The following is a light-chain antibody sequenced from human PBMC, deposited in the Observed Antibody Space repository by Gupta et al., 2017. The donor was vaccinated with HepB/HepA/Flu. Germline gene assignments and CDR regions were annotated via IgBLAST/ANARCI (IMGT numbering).Light chain of an antibody. CDR1: QSVNSNY. V-gene: IGKV3-20*01. CDR3: QQDGSSPRT. J-gene: IGKJ1*01. CDR2: GAS. Sequence: VLTQFPGTLSLSPGERATLSCRASQSVNSNYLAWYQQKLGQAPRVLIYGASSRATGIPDRFSGSGSGTDFTLTISRLDPEDFAVYYCQQDGSSPRTFGQGTKVEIK.